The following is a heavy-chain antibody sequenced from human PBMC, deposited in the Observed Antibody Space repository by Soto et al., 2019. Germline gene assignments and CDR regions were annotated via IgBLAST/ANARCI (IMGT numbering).Heavy chain of an antibody. J-gene: IGHJ4*02. CDR3: ARAGYCGPGCYYYFDY. Sequence: RWGSLRRSCAVSGFTFFSYWINFCRLIAFKGLEWVAYIKPDGSATYYVDSVKGRFTISRDNAKNPLYLQMNSLRVEDTSVYYCARAGYCGPGCYYYFDYWGQGTLVTVSS. V-gene: IGHV3-7*01. CDR2: IKPDGSAT. D-gene: IGHD2-21*02. CDR1: GFTFFSYW.